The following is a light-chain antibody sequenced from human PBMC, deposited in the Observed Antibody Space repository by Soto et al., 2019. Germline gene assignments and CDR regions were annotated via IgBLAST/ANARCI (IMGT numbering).Light chain of an antibody. J-gene: IGLJ3*02. CDR1: SSDVGSYNL. V-gene: IGLV2-23*01. Sequence: QSALTQPASVSGSPGQSITISCTGTSSDVGSYNLVSWYQQHPGKAPKLMIYEGSKRPSGVSNRFSGSKSGNTASLTISGLQAEDEADYYCCSYAGSSILNWVFGGGTKVTVL. CDR3: CSYAGSSILNWV. CDR2: EGS.